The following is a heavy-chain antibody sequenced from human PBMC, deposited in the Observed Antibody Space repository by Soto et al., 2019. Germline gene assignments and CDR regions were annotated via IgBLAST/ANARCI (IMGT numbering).Heavy chain of an antibody. CDR3: AKDRGGVLAPSYFDN. J-gene: IGHJ4*02. V-gene: IGHV3-23*01. CDR2: ISGSGGST. Sequence: EVELLESGGGLSPPGGSLRLSCAASGFIFTDYAMTWVRQAPGKGLDWVSSISGSGGSTYYTDSVKGRFTISRDNSKNTLYLQMHSLRAEDTAVYYCAKDRGGVLAPSYFDNWGQGTLVTVSS. D-gene: IGHD2-8*01. CDR1: GFIFTDYA.